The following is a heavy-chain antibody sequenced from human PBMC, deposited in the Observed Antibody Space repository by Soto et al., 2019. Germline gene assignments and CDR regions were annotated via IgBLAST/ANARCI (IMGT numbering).Heavy chain of an antibody. Sequence: PSETLSLTCTVSGGSISSGGYYWSWIRQHPGKGLEWIGYIYYSGSTYYNPSLKSRVTISVDTSKKQFSLKLSSVTAADTAVYYRARGTLMVYAFDYWGQGTLVTVYS. J-gene: IGHJ4*02. D-gene: IGHD2-8*01. CDR3: ARGTLMVYAFDY. V-gene: IGHV4-31*03. CDR2: IYYSGST. CDR1: GGSISSGGYY.